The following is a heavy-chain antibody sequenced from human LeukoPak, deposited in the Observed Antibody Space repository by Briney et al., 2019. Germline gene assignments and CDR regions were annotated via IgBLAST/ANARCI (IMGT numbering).Heavy chain of an antibody. CDR3: ARETVIAVAGSFDY. V-gene: IGHV1-69*04. D-gene: IGHD6-19*01. J-gene: IGHJ4*02. Sequence: SVKVSCKASGGTFSSYAISWVRQAPGQGLEWMGRIIPILGIANYAQKFQGRVTITADKSTSTAYMELSSLRSEDTAVYYCARETVIAVAGSFDYWGQGTLVTVSS. CDR2: IIPILGIA. CDR1: GGTFSSYA.